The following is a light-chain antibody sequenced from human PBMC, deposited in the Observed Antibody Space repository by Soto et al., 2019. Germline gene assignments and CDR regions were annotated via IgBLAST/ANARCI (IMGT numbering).Light chain of an antibody. CDR2: TAS. J-gene: IGKJ1*01. CDR3: QQSYRGQAWT. Sequence: DIQMTQSPSCLAASVGVRVTITCRASQSISDFLNWYQQKAGQAPKLLIYTASHLQSGVPSRFSGSGSGTDFTLTISSLQPEDFATYFCQQSYRGQAWTFVQGTKV. CDR1: QSISDF. V-gene: IGKV1-39*01.